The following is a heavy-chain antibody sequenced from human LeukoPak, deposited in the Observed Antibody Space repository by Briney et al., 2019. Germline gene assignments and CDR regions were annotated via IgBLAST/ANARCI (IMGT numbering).Heavy chain of an antibody. CDR3: VTDGADYYDSTGYPIYFDY. V-gene: IGHV3-21*01. CDR1: GFNFSSYS. CDR2: ISSSSSHI. J-gene: IGHJ4*02. D-gene: IGHD3-22*01. Sequence: PGGSLRLSCAASGFNFSSYSMNWVRQAPGKGLEWVSCISSSSSHIYYADSVTGRFTISRDNAKNSLYLQMNSLRAEDTAVYYCVTDGADYYDSTGYPIYFDYWGQGTLVTVSS.